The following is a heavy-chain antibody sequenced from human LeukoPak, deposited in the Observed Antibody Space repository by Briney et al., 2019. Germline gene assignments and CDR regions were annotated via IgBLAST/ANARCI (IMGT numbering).Heavy chain of an antibody. D-gene: IGHD3-10*01. V-gene: IGHV3-30*01. CDR3: VSAPYPRWLLGLDV. CDR1: GFIFSIYA. J-gene: IGHJ6*02. CDR2: ISYDGNNK. Sequence: GGSLSLSCAASGFIFSIYAMQWVRQAPGKGLEWVTVISYDGNNKYYADSVKGRFTISRDNSKNTVYLQMNSLRDEDTAVYFRVSAPYPRWLLGLDVWGQGTTVTVSS.